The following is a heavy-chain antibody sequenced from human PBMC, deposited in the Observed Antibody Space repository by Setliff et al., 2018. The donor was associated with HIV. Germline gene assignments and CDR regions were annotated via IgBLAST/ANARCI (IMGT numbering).Heavy chain of an antibody. CDR3: AKGSLPSGYSYGFFDY. V-gene: IGHV3-33*06. J-gene: IGHJ4*02. CDR1: GFTFRHYA. CDR2: IWYDGSNK. D-gene: IGHD5-18*01. Sequence: PGGSLRLSCEASGFTFRHYAMHWVRQAPGKGLKWVAVIWYDGSNKYYADSVKGRFTISRDNSKNTLYLQMNSLRAEDTAVYYCAKGSLPSGYSYGFFDYWGQGTLVTVSS.